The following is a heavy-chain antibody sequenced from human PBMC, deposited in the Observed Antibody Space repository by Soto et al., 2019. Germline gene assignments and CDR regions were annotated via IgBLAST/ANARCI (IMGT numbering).Heavy chain of an antibody. CDR2: ISGNGGST. CDR1: GFSFRSYA. D-gene: IGHD2-15*01. Sequence: EVQVLESGGGLAQPGGSLRRSCAASGFSFRSYAMRWVRQAPGKGLEGVSSISGNGGSTYYADSVKGRVTISRDNSKNTLYLQMNSLRAEDTAIYSCTKMGCSGDTCYSEYWGQGALVTVSS. CDR3: TKMGCSGDTCYSEY. J-gene: IGHJ4*02. V-gene: IGHV3-23*01.